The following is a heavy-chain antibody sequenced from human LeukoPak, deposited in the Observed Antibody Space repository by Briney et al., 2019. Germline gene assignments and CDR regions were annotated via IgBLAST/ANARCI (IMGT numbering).Heavy chain of an antibody. V-gene: IGHV3-74*01. CDR2: ISTDASST. Sequence: GGSLRLSCAASGFTFSSYWMHWVRQAPGKGLVWVSRISTDASSTTYADSVKGRFTISRDNSKNTLYLQMNSLRAEDTAVYYCAKDLKVTTGDAFDIWGQGTMVTVSS. J-gene: IGHJ3*02. CDR3: AKDLKVTTGDAFDI. D-gene: IGHD4-11*01. CDR1: GFTFSSYW.